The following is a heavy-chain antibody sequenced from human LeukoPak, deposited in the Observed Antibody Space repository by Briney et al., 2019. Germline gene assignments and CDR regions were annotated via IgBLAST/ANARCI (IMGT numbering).Heavy chain of an antibody. J-gene: IGHJ4*02. CDR2: ISHSSTYI. CDR3: ARGYSYASSAAY. D-gene: IGHD3-22*01. CDR1: GFTFRSLG. Sequence: GGSLRLSCAVSGFTFRSLGFNGVRQAPGKGLEWVSSISHSSTYISYADLVKGRFTISRDNARNSLFPQMNSLRAEDTAVYYCARGYSYASSAAYWGQGTLVTVSS. V-gene: IGHV3-21*01.